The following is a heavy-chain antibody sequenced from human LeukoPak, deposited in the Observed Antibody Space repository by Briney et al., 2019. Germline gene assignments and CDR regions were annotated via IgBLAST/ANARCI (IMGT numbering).Heavy chain of an antibody. CDR3: ARGHEVVTAGAFDI. D-gene: IGHD2-15*01. J-gene: IGHJ3*02. Sequence: GGSLRLSCAASGLTPDEYRVSGGPHAPERGGEWVSVLKWNSDSTGYAESVKSRFTISRDKTTSSVYMQMNSLRAEDTALCHCARGHEVVTAGAFDIWGQGTMVTVSS. CDR1: GLTPDEYR. CDR2: LKWNSDST. V-gene: IGHV3-20*01.